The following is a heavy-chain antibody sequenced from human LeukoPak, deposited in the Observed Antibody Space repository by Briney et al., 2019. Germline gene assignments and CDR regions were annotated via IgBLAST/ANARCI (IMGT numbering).Heavy chain of an antibody. D-gene: IGHD1-26*01. CDR1: GFTFSNYW. V-gene: IGHV3-7*01. CDR2: IKEDGSEK. J-gene: IGHJ4*02. Sequence: GGSLRLSCAASGFTFSNYWMHWVRQAPGKGLEWVANIKEDGSEKNYVDSVKGRFTISRDNAKNSLYLQMNSLRAEDTAVYYCARDEGAGDLIDYWGQGTLVTVSS. CDR3: ARDEGAGDLIDY.